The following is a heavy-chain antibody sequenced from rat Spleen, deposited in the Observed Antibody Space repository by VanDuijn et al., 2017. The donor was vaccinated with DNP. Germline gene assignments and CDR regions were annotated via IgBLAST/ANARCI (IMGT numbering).Heavy chain of an antibody. CDR2: ISYSGST. CDR1: GYSITSNY. D-gene: IGHD1-3*01. V-gene: IGHV3-1*01. CDR3: ARSVRATSYYAMDA. J-gene: IGHJ4*01. Sequence: EVQLQESGPGLVKPSQSLSLTCSVTGYSITSNYWGWIRKFPGNKMEWIGHISYSGSTSYNPSLKSRISITRDTSKNQFFLQLRSVTTEDTATYYCARSVRATSYYAMDAWGQGVMVTVSS.